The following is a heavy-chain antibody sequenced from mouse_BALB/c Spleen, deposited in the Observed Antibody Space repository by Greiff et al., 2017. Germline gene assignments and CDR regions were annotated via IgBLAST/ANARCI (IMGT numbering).Heavy chain of an antibody. D-gene: IGHD1-1*01. Sequence: VMLVESGPELVKPGASVKMSCKASGYTFTDYVISWVKQSNGQGLEWIGEIYPGSGSTYYNEKFKGKATLTADKSSNTAYMRLSSLTAEDSAVYFCARGYYGHWYCGVWGAGTTGTGSS. J-gene: IGHJ1*01. CDR3: ARGYYGHWYCGV. V-gene: IGHV1-77*01. CDR1: GYTFTDYV. CDR2: IYPGSGST.